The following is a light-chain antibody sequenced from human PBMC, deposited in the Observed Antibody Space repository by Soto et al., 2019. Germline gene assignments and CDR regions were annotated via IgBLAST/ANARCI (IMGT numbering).Light chain of an antibody. CDR2: EVD. Sequence: QSALTQPASVSGSPGQSVSISCTGSTSDVGAYNYVAWYQHKPGKAPRLLIYEVDHRPSGISPRFSGSKSSNTASLTISGLQTDDEADYYCSSYTVINTAVFGGGTKLTVL. J-gene: IGLJ3*02. CDR1: TSDVGAYNY. CDR3: SSYTVINTAV. V-gene: IGLV2-14*01.